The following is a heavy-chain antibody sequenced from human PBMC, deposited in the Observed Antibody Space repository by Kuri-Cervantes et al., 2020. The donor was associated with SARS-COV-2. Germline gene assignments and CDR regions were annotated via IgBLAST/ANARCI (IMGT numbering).Heavy chain of an antibody. Sequence: ASVKVSCKASGYTFTTYAMNWVRQAPGQGLEWMGWISAYNGNTNYAQKLQGRVTMTTDTSTSTAYMELRSLRSDDTAVYYCARVAGSYYYYYGMDVWGQGTTVTVSS. CDR3: ARVAGSYYYYYGMDV. CDR2: ISAYNGNT. J-gene: IGHJ6*02. CDR1: GYTFTTYA. V-gene: IGHV1-18*01. D-gene: IGHD2-15*01.